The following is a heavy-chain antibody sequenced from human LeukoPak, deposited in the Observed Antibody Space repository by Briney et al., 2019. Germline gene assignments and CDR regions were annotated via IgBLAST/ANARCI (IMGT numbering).Heavy chain of an antibody. V-gene: IGHV4-61*01. CDR3: ARGEGYCSGGSCYSH. CDR1: GYSISSGYY. J-gene: IGHJ4*02. CDR2: IYYSGST. Sequence: RSSERLSLTCTVSGYSISSGYYWSWIRQPPGKGLEWIGYIYYSGSTNYNPSLKSRVTISVDTSKNQFSLKLSSVTAADTAVYYCARGEGYCSGGSCYSHWGQGTLVTVSS. D-gene: IGHD2-15*01.